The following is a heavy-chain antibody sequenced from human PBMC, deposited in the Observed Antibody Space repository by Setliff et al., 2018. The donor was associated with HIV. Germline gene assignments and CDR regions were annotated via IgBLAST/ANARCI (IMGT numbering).Heavy chain of an antibody. CDR1: ELTFSNYA. D-gene: IGHD3-10*01. CDR3: AQAQTSVSGSYYQYLQH. J-gene: IGHJ1*01. CDR2: LSGSGGST. V-gene: IGHV3-23*01. Sequence: PGGSLRLSCAASELTFSNYAMTWVRQAPGMGLEWVSSLSGSGGSTYYADSVKGRFTISRDNSKNTLYLRMNSLRAEDTAVYYCAQAQTSVSGSYYQYLQHWGQGTLVTVSS.